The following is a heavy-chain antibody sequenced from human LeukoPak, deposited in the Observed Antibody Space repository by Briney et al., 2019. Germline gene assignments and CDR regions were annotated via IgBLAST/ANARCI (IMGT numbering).Heavy chain of an antibody. J-gene: IGHJ4*02. CDR3: ARSEDSGSYFSFDY. Sequence: SETLSLTCTVSGYSISSGYYWGWIRQPPGKGLERIGSIYHSGSTYYNPSLKSRLTISVDGSRNQFSLKLRSVTAADTAVYYCARSEDSGSYFSFDYWGQGTLVTVSS. CDR2: IYHSGST. D-gene: IGHD1-26*01. CDR1: GYSISSGYY. V-gene: IGHV4-38-2*02.